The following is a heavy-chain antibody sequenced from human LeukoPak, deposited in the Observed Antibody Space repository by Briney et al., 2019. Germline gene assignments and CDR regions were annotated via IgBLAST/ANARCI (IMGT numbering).Heavy chain of an antibody. CDR3: ARVAATTTRNWFDP. CDR2: INHSGST. V-gene: IGHV4-34*01. D-gene: IGHD6-6*01. CDR1: GGSFSGYY. J-gene: IGHJ5*02. Sequence: SETLSLTCAVYGGSFSGYYWSWIRQPPGKGLEWTGEINHSGSTNYNPSLKSRVTISVDTSKSQFSLKLSSVTAADTAVYYCARVAATTTRNWFDPWGQGTLVTVSS.